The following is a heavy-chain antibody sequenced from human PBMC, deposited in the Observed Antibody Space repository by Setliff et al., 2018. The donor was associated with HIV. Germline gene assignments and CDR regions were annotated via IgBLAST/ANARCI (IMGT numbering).Heavy chain of an antibody. Sequence: PSETLSLTCAVSGYSISSGYYWGWIRQPPGKGLEWVGSIFHSGGIYYNPSLKSRVTISVDTSKNQFSLKPSSVIAADTAVYYCARIFGDQGYYYGMDVWGQGTTVTVSS. V-gene: IGHV4-38-2*01. D-gene: IGHD3-3*01. CDR3: ARIFGDQGYYYGMDV. CDR2: IFHSGGI. J-gene: IGHJ6*02. CDR1: GYSISSGYY.